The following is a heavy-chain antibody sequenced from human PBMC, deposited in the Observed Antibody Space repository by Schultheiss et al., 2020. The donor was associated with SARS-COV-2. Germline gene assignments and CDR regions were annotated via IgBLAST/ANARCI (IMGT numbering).Heavy chain of an antibody. V-gene: IGHV3-30*03. CDR3: ARGVGDY. D-gene: IGHD5/OR15-5a*01. CDR1: GFTFSNYG. J-gene: IGHJ4*02. CDR2: MSFDEREK. Sequence: GESLKISCAASGFTFSNYGMHWVRQAPGKGPEWVAVMSFDEREKYYADSVKGRFTISRDNAKNSLSLQMNSLRDEDTAVYYCARGVGDYWGQGALVTVSS.